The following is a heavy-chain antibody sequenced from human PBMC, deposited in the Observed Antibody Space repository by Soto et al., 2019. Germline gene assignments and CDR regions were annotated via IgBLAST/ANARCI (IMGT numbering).Heavy chain of an antibody. Sequence: QEILVQSGAEVRKPGSSVKISCQTSGGDFKNFAINWLRQAPGQGPEWLGSVNPLFSATYYSPEVQDRLKSFDDKSTGTSYMDLRSLRFDDAATYSCARYSFAVIAAQGHFYAMDVWGQGTTVTVSS. CDR3: ARYSFAVIAAQGHFYAMDV. D-gene: IGHD2-21*01. V-gene: IGHV1-69*06. CDR2: VNPLFSAT. CDR1: GGDFKNFA. J-gene: IGHJ6*02.